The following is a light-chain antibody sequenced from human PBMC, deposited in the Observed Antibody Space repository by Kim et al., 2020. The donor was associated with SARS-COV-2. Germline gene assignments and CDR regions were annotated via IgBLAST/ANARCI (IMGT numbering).Light chain of an antibody. J-gene: IGKJ4*01. V-gene: IGKV1-33*01. CDR1: QDSNNY. Sequence: LSASVGDRVTIPCRADQDSNNYLNWYHQSPGKVPNLLIYDASNLEKGVPSRFSGSGSGTHFTFTISSLQPEDVGTYYCHQYDDFTFGGGTKVDIK. CDR2: DAS. CDR3: HQYDDFT.